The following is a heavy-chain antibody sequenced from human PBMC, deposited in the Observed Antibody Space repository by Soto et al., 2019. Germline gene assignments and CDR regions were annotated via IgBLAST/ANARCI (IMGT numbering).Heavy chain of an antibody. CDR1: GYSFISYW. J-gene: IGHJ6*03. CDR2: IYPGDSDT. Sequence: GESLKISCKGSGYSFISYWIVWVRQMPGKGLEWMGIIYPGDSDTRYSPSFQGQVTISADKSISTAYLQWSSLKASDTAMYYCARQSQRNYYYYYMDVWGKGTTVTVSS. D-gene: IGHD2-2*01. V-gene: IGHV5-51*01. CDR3: ARQSQRNYYYYYMDV.